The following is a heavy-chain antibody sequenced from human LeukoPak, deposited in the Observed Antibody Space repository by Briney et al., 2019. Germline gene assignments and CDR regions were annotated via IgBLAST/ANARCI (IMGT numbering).Heavy chain of an antibody. J-gene: IGHJ6*03. D-gene: IGHD4-23*01. V-gene: IGHV4-59*07. CDR2: IYYSGST. CDR3: ARGKRWSTLFYYYYMDV. CDR1: GGSISSYY. Sequence: SDTLSLPCTVSGGSISSYYWSWIRQPPGKGLEWIGYIYYSGSTNYNPSLKSRVTISVDTSKNQFSLKLSSVTAADTAVYYCARGKRWSTLFYYYYMDVWGKGTTVTISS.